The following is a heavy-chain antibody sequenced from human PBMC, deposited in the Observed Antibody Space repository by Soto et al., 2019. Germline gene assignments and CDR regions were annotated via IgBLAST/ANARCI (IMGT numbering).Heavy chain of an antibody. D-gene: IGHD6-13*01. J-gene: IGHJ4*02. CDR2: INHSGST. V-gene: IGHV4-34*01. Sequence: SETLSLTCAVYGGSFSGYYWSWIRQPPGKGLEWIGEINHSGSTNYNPSLKSRVTISVDTSKNQCSLRLSSVPAADTAVYYCARDNRNSSSWYDYWGQGTLVTVSS. CDR3: ARDNRNSSSWYDY. CDR1: GGSFSGYY.